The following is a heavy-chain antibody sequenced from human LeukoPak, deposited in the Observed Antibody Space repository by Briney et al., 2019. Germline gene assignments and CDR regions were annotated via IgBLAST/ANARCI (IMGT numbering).Heavy chain of an antibody. CDR1: GGSLSSTTYY. V-gene: IGHV4-61*01. Sequence: PSEALSLTCTVSGGSLSSTTYYWSWIRQPPGKGLEWIGYMFYSGNSNYSPSLKSRVTISVDTSKNQLSLKVRSVTAADTAVYYCARAGTGWAFDYWGQGTLVTVSS. J-gene: IGHJ4*02. CDR3: ARAGTGWAFDY. CDR2: MFYSGNS. D-gene: IGHD6-19*01.